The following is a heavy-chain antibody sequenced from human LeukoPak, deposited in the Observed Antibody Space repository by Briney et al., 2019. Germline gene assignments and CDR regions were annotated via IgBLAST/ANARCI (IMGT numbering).Heavy chain of an antibody. J-gene: IGHJ4*02. Sequence: GGSLRLSCAASGFPFSAYSMNWVHQAPGKGLEWVSSISGSSTYMYYADSVKGRFTISRDNAKNSLYLQMNSLRDEDTAVYYCAKAYYDSSGYSYYFDYWGRGTLVTVSS. V-gene: IGHV3-21*01. CDR2: ISGSSTYM. CDR1: GFPFSAYS. D-gene: IGHD3-22*01. CDR3: AKAYYDSSGYSYYFDY.